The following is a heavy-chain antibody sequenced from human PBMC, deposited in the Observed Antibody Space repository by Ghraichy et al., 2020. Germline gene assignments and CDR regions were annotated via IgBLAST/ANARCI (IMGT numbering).Heavy chain of an antibody. CDR2: IKNRVGSYAT. V-gene: IGHV3-72*01. CDR1: GFTFGDHY. Sequence: LSLTCAASGFTFGDHYMDWVRQAPGKGLAWVGRIKNRVGSYATEYAAALTGRFSISRDESRRSVYLQMSSLRFEDTAVYFCATWIAGAPRYWGQGTLVTVSS. D-gene: IGHD1-26*01. CDR3: ATWIAGAPRY. J-gene: IGHJ4*02.